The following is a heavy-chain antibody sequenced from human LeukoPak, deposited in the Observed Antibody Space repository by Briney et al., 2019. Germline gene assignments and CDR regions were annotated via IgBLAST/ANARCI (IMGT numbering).Heavy chain of an antibody. D-gene: IGHD3-10*01. CDR2: IYYSGST. V-gene: IGHV4-30-4*07. J-gene: IGHJ5*02. Sequence: SETLSLTCAVSGGSISSGGYSWSWIRQPPGKGLEWIGYIYYSGSTYYNPSLKSRVTISVDTSKNQLSLKLSSVTAADTAVYYCARESNYYGSGTGWFDPWGQGTLVTVSS. CDR1: GGSISSGGYS. CDR3: ARESNYYGSGTGWFDP.